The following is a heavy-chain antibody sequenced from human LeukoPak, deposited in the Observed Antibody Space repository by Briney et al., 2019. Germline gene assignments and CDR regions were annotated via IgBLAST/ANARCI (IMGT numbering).Heavy chain of an antibody. CDR1: GFTFSSYA. J-gene: IGHJ4*02. V-gene: IGHV3-30-3*01. CDR3: ARDLWRYYFDY. CDR2: ISYDGSNK. D-gene: IGHD3-16*01. Sequence: GRSLRLSCAASGFTFSSYAMHWVRQAPGKGPEWVAVISYDGSNKYYADSVKGRFTISRDNSKNTLYLQMNSLRAEDTAVYYCARDLWRYYFDYWGQGTLVTVSS.